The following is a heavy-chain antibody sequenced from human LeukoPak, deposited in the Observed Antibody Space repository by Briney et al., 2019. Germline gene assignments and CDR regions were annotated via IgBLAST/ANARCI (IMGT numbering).Heavy chain of an antibody. J-gene: IGHJ4*02. D-gene: IGHD2-2*01. V-gene: IGHV3-23*01. CDR3: AKAHCSPTSCSRIDY. Sequence: GGSLRLSCAASGFTFSTCAMGWVRQAPGKGLGWVSAISGSGGSTFYADSVKGRSTISRDNSKSTVYLQMSGLRAEDTALYYCAKAHCSPTSCSRIDYWGQGTLVTVSS. CDR2: ISGSGGST. CDR1: GFTFSTCA.